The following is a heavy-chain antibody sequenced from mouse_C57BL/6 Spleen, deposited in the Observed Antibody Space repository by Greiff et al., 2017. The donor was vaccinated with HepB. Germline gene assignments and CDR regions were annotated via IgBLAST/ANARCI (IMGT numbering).Heavy chain of an antibody. J-gene: IGHJ3*01. CDR3: ARVITTVVGGFAY. CDR1: GFTFSSYA. D-gene: IGHD1-1*01. V-gene: IGHV5-4*01. Sequence: EVQGVESGGGLVKPGGSLKLSCAASGFTFSSYAMSWVRQTPEKRLEWVATISDGGSYTYYPDNVKGRFTISRDNAKNNLYLQMSHLKSEDTAMYYCARVITTVVGGFAYWGQGTLVTVSA. CDR2: ISDGGSYT.